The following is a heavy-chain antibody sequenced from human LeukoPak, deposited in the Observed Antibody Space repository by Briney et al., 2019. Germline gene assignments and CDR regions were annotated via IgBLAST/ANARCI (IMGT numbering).Heavy chain of an antibody. J-gene: IGHJ4*02. D-gene: IGHD5-12*01. V-gene: IGHV3-23*01. Sequence: GGSLRLSCAASGFTLSSYGMNWVRQAPGKGLEWVSTISGSGRGSSTYYADSLKGRLTISRDNSKNTLYLQMNSLRAEDTAVYYCAKSGYDRFDYWGQGTLVTVSS. CDR1: GFTLSSYG. CDR2: ISGSGRGSST. CDR3: AKSGYDRFDY.